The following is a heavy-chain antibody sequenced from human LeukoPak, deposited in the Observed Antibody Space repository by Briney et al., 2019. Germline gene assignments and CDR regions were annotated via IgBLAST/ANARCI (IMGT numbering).Heavy chain of an antibody. J-gene: IGHJ3*01. CDR2: IFHSGNS. Sequence: PSETLSLTCTVSDYSMSSGYYWGWIRQPPGKGLQWIGSIFHSGNSYYNPSLKSRVTISVDTSKNQFSLKVNSVTAADTAVYYCARVGYNWNLWFDFWGQGTTVTVSS. V-gene: IGHV4-38-2*02. CDR1: DYSMSSGYY. D-gene: IGHD1-7*01. CDR3: ARVGYNWNLWFDF.